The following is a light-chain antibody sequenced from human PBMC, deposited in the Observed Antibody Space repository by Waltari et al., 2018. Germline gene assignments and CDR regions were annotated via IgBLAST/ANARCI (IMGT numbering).Light chain of an antibody. CDR1: SNDVGGYNY. V-gene: IGLV2-14*03. CDR2: DVS. CDR3: SSYTSSTLVV. Sequence: QSALPQPASVSGSPGQSITISCTGTSNDVGGYNYVSWYQQHPGKAPKLMIYDVSKRPSGVSNRFSGSKSGNTASLTISGLQAEDEGNYYCSSYTSSTLVVFGGGTNLTVL. J-gene: IGLJ2*01.